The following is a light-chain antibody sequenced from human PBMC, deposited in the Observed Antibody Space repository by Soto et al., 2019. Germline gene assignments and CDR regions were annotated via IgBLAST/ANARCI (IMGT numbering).Light chain of an antibody. J-gene: IGKJ4*01. CDR2: DAS. V-gene: IGKV1-5*01. CDR1: QSISSY. CDR3: QQYSSYPLT. Sequence: DIQMTQSPSTLSASVGDRVTIACRASQSISSYLAWYQRTPGKAPKLLIYDASNLETGVTSRFSGSGSGTEFTLTISSLQPDDFATYYCQQYSSYPLTFGGGTKVEI.